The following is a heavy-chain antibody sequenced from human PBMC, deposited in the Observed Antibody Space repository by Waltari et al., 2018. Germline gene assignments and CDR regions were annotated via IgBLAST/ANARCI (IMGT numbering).Heavy chain of an antibody. CDR1: GFNFSNYE. Sequence: EVQLVESGGGLVEPGGSLRLSCAASGFNFSNYEITWVRQAPGKGLEWVSYISPSGTTIHYADSVEGRFTISRDNAKNSLYLQMNSLRAEDTAVYYCARIGVDFWSGHYYYYYDMDVWGQGTTVTVSS. V-gene: IGHV3-48*03. CDR2: ISPSGTTI. J-gene: IGHJ6*02. CDR3: ARIGVDFWSGHYYYYYDMDV. D-gene: IGHD3-3*01.